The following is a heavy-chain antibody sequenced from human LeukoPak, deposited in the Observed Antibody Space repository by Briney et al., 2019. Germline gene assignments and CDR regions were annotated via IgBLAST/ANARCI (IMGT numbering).Heavy chain of an antibody. Sequence: SETLSLTCTVSGGSISSYYWSWIRQPPGKGLEWIGYIYYSGSTNYNPSLKSRVTISVGTSKNQFSLKLSSVTAADTAVYYCAREGPHYGGNPYDAFDIWGQGTMVAVSS. CDR1: GGSISSYY. V-gene: IGHV4-59*01. CDR2: IYYSGST. CDR3: AREGPHYGGNPYDAFDI. J-gene: IGHJ3*02. D-gene: IGHD4-23*01.